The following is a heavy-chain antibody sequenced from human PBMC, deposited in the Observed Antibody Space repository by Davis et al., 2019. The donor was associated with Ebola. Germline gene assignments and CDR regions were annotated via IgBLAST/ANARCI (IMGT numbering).Heavy chain of an antibody. J-gene: IGHJ3*02. V-gene: IGHV4-59*01. CDR1: GGSISSYY. Sequence: PGGSLRLSCTDSGGSISSYYWSWIRQPPGKGLEWIGYIYYSGSSNYNPSLKSRVTISVDTSKNQVSLKLSSVTAADTAVYYCARDISTTVSAFDIWGQGTMVTVSS. D-gene: IGHD2/OR15-2a*01. CDR2: IYYSGSS. CDR3: ARDISTTVSAFDI.